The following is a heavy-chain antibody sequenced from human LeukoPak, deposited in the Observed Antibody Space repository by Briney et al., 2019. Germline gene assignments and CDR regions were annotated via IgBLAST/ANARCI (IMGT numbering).Heavy chain of an antibody. CDR2: ISAFSGDT. V-gene: IGHV1-18*01. J-gene: IGHJ4*02. D-gene: IGHD4-17*01. CDR3: ARGPYGDEGFHY. Sequence: ASVKVSCKASGCSFSSYAIIWVRQAPGQGLEWMGWISAFSGDTTYEQKLQGRVTMTTDTSTSTVYMELRSLRSDDTAVYYCARGPYGDEGFHYWGQGTLVAVSS. CDR1: GCSFSSYA.